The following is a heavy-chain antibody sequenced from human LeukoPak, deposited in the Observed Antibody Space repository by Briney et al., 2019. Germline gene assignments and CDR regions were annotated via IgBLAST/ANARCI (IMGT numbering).Heavy chain of an antibody. D-gene: IGHD6-19*01. CDR2: IKQDGSEK. J-gene: IGHJ4*02. CDR1: GFTFSSYW. V-gene: IGHV3-7*01. Sequence: PGGSLRLSCAASGFTFSSYWMSWVRQAPGKGLEWVANIKQDGSEKYYVDSVKGRFTISGDNAKNSLYLQLNSLRAEDTAVYYCARSPYTSGWYGVGYWGQGTLVTVSS. CDR3: ARSPYTSGWYGVGY.